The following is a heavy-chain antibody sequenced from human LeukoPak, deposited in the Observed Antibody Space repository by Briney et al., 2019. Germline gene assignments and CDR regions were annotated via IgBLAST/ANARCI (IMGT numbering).Heavy chain of an antibody. Sequence: ASVKVSCKASGYTFTSYNVNWVRQATGQGLEWMGWMNPNSGNTGSEQKLQGRVTMTRITSTSTAYMELSSLRSEDTAVYYCARYCSGGSCYSGFDYWGQGTLVTVSS. J-gene: IGHJ4*02. CDR1: GYTFTSYN. CDR3: ARYCSGGSCYSGFDY. CDR2: MNPNSGNT. D-gene: IGHD2-15*01. V-gene: IGHV1-8*01.